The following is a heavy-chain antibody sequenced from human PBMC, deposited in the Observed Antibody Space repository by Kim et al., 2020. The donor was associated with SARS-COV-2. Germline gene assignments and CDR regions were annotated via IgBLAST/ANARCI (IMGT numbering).Heavy chain of an antibody. Sequence: SETLSLTCTVSGGSISSYYWSWIRQPPGKGLEWIGYINSSGSTTYTPSLTSRVTISVDPSKNQFPRNRSSVTAPDTAVFYCARDHREGLQYTPNWYFYL. J-gene: IGHJ2*01. V-gene: IGHV4-59*01. D-gene: IGHD3-3*01. CDR1: GGSISSYY. CDR3: ARDHREGLQYTPNWYFYL. CDR2: INSSGST.